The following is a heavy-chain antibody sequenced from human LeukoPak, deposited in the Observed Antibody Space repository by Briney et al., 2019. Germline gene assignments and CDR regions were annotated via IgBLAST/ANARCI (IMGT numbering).Heavy chain of an antibody. V-gene: IGHV4-61*08. D-gene: IGHD2-2*01. CDR2: THYSGST. Sequence: PSGTLSLTCTVSGGSVSSDGYFWTWIRQPPGKGLEWIGYTHYSGSTNYNPSLKSRVTISVDTSKNQFSLKLSSVTAADTAVYYCASSRGGCSSTSCYDYWGQGTLVTVSS. CDR3: ASSRGGCSSTSCYDY. CDR1: GGSVSSDGYF. J-gene: IGHJ4*02.